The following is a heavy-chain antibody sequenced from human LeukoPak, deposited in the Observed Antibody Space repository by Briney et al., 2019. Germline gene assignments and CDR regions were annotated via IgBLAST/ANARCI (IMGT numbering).Heavy chain of an antibody. Sequence: GGSLRLSCGASGFIFRNAYMSWVRQAPGKGLEWVSSISSSSSYIYYADSVKGRFTISRDNAKNSLYLQMNSLRAEDTAVYYCASRSSFDIWGQGTMVTVSS. CDR1: GFIFRNAY. J-gene: IGHJ3*02. D-gene: IGHD6-13*01. V-gene: IGHV3-21*01. CDR2: ISSSSSYI. CDR3: ASRSSFDI.